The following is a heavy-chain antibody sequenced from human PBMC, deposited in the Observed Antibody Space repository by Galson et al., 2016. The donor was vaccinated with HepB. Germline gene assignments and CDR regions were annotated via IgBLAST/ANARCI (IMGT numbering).Heavy chain of an antibody. V-gene: IGHV3-23*01. CDR3: ARPIVGAPS. CDR2: IGGSGSST. CDR1: GFTFRNYA. Sequence: SLRLSCAASGFTFRNYAMTWVRQAPGKGLEWVSGIGGSGSSTYYVDSVRGRFTISRDNSKNTLFLQMKSLRADDTAVYYCARPIVGAPSWGQGTLVTVSS. D-gene: IGHD1-26*01. J-gene: IGHJ4*02.